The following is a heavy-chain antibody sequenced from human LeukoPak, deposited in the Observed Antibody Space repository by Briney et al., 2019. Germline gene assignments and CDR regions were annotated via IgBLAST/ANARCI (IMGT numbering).Heavy chain of an antibody. CDR1: GFTFSTYG. Sequence: PGGSLRLSCAATGFTFSTYGMQWVRQAPGKGLEWVAVIWSDGNNKFYADSVKGRFTFSRDNSRNTLSLQMNSPRAEDTAVYYCVKERGPFDAFDIWGQGTMVTVSS. V-gene: IGHV3-33*06. CDR2: IWSDGNNK. CDR3: VKERGPFDAFDI. J-gene: IGHJ3*02.